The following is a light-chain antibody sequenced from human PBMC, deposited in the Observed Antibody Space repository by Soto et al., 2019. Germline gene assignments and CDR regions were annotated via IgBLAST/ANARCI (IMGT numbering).Light chain of an antibody. Sequence: EVVMTQSPATLSVSPGERATLSCRASQSVSSNLAWYQQKHGQAPRLLIYGASTRATGIPARFSGSGSGTEFTLTISSLQSEDFAVYYCQQLTNFRFTFGQGTKLDIK. CDR3: QQLTNFRFT. J-gene: IGKJ2*01. CDR2: GAS. CDR1: QSVSSN. V-gene: IGKV3-15*01.